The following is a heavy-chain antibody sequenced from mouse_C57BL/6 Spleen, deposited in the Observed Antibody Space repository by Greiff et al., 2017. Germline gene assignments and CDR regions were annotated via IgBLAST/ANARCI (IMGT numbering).Heavy chain of an antibody. Sequence: DVMLVESGGGLVKPGGSLKLSCAASGFTFSSYAMSWVRQTPEKRLEWVATISDGGSYTYYPDNVKGRFTISRDNAKNNLYLQMSHLKSEDTAMYYCARVYYGNYFDYWGQGTTLTVSS. CDR1: GFTFSSYA. D-gene: IGHD2-1*01. V-gene: IGHV5-4*03. CDR3: ARVYYGNYFDY. CDR2: ISDGGSYT. J-gene: IGHJ2*01.